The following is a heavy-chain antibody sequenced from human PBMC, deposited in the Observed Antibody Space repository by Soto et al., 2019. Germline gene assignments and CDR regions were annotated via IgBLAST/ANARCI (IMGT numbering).Heavy chain of an antibody. CDR1: GYTFTSYG. J-gene: IGHJ6*03. V-gene: IGHV1-18*01. CDR2: ISAYNGNT. CDR3: ATYRSFGVVSTTPTYYYYYMDV. D-gene: IGHD3-3*01. Sequence: VASVKVSCKASGYTFTSYGISWVRQAPGQGLEWMGWISAYNGNTNYAQKLQGRVTMTTDTSTSTAYMELRSLRSDDTAVYYCATYRSFGVVSTTPTYYYYYMDVWGKGTTVTVS.